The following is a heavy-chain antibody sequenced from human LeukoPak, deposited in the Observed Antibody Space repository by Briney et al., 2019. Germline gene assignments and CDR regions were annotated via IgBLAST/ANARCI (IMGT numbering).Heavy chain of an antibody. V-gene: IGHV3-30*04. CDR2: ISYDGSNK. J-gene: IGHJ6*02. CDR1: GFTFNIYA. CDR3: ARDKYDSIHGMDV. Sequence: GGSLRLSCAASGFTFNIYALHWVRQAPGKGLEWVARISYDGSNKYYADSVKGRFTISRDNSKHTLYLQMNSLRPEDTAMYYCARDKYDSIHGMDVWGQGTTVTVSS. D-gene: IGHD3-22*01.